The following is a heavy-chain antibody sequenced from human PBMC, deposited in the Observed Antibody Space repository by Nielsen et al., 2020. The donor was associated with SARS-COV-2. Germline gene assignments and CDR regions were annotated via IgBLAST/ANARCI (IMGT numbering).Heavy chain of an antibody. CDR1: GYTFTDYY. V-gene: IGHV1-2*06. D-gene: IGHD6-19*01. Sequence: ASVKVSCKASGYTFTDYYIHWVRQAPGQGLEWMGRINPYSGGTNYAQKFQGRVTITADESTSTAYMELSSLRSEDTAVYYCARDLVTSSGWRLDYYGMDVWGQGTTVTVSS. CDR3: ARDLVTSSGWRLDYYGMDV. CDR2: INPYSGGT. J-gene: IGHJ6*02.